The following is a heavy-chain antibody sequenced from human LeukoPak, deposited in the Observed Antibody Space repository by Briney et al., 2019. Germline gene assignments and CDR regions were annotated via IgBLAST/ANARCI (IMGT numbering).Heavy chain of an antibody. CDR2: IYYSGST. D-gene: IGHD3-3*01. V-gene: IGHV4-59*12. CDR3: ARGYDFWSGYYLDY. CDR1: GGSISSYY. Sequence: SETLSLTCTVSGGSISSYYWSWIRQPPGKGLEWIGYIYYSGSTYYNPSLKSRVTMSVDTSKNQFSLKLSSVTAADTAVYYCARGYDFWSGYYLDYWGQGTLVTVSS. J-gene: IGHJ4*02.